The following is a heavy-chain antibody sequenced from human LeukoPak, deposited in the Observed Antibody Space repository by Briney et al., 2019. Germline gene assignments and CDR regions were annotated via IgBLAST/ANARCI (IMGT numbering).Heavy chain of an antibody. CDR1: GGSISSYY. V-gene: IGHV4-59*08. CDR2: IYYSGST. J-gene: IGHJ4*02. CDR3: ARQEPDYYDSSGPIDY. Sequence: SETLSLTCTVSGGSISSYYWSWIRQPPGKGLEWIGYIYYSGSTNYNPSLKSRVTISVDTSKNQFSLKLSSVTAADTAVYYCARQEPDYYDSSGPIDYWGQGTLVTVSS. D-gene: IGHD3-22*01.